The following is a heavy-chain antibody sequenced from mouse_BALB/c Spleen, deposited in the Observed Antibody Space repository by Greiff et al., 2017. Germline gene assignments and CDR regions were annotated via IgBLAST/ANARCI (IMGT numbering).Heavy chain of an antibody. D-gene: IGHD4-1*01. V-gene: IGHV1S81*02. CDR2: INPSNGGT. CDR3: TRWDIYYAMDY. Sequence: VQLQQSGAELVKPGASVKLSCKASGYTFTSYYMYWVKQRPGQGLEWIGEINPSNGGTNFNEKFKSKATLTVDKSSSTAYMQLSSLTSEDSAVYYCTRWDIYYAMDYWGQGTSVTVSS. J-gene: IGHJ4*01. CDR1: GYTFTSYY.